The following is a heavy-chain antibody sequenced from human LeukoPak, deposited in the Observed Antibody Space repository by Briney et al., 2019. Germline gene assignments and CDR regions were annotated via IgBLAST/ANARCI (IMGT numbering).Heavy chain of an antibody. CDR3: ARDHAYRADY. CDR1: GFTFSNDW. CDR2: INQDESKK. J-gene: IGHJ4*02. Sequence: PGGSLRLSCAASGFTFSNDWMCWVRQAPGKGLEWVANINQDESKKYYADSVKGRFTISRDNAKNSLYLQMSSLTAEDTAIYYCARDHAYRADYWGQGTLVTVSP. D-gene: IGHD2-2*01. V-gene: IGHV3-7*01.